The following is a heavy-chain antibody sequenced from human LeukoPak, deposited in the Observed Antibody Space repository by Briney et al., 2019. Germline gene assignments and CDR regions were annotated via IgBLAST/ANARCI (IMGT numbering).Heavy chain of an antibody. Sequence: SETLSLTCSVSGDSISNYYWNWIRQPPGKGLEWIGNIYYSGSTDYNPSLKSRVTISVDTSKNQFSLKLSSVTAADTAVYYCARVDPLYWYFDLWGRGTLVTVSS. J-gene: IGHJ2*01. CDR3: ARVDPLYWYFDL. V-gene: IGHV4-59*01. D-gene: IGHD3/OR15-3a*01. CDR2: IYYSGST. CDR1: GDSISNYY.